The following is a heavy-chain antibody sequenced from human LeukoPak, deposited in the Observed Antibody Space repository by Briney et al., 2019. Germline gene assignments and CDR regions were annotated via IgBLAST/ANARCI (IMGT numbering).Heavy chain of an antibody. D-gene: IGHD5-24*01. CDR3: TSRGFRLPLDAFDV. J-gene: IGHJ3*01. Sequence: SETLSLTRTVSGGPITSSAYYWVWVRQSPGRGLEWLGSIYNNGDTYYNPSFESRVTIAIETSKNQFSLKMTSVTAADAAAYYCTSRGFRLPLDAFDVWGQGTRVAVSS. V-gene: IGHV4-39*01. CDR2: IYNNGDT. CDR1: GGPITSSAYY.